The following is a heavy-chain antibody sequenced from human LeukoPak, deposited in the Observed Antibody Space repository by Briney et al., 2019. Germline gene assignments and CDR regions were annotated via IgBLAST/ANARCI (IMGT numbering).Heavy chain of an antibody. CDR3: ARDRRATVGRSGESHYFDS. CDR2: IWYDGSIR. V-gene: IGHV3-33*01. J-gene: IGHJ4*02. CDR1: GFTFRNYG. Sequence: PGTSLRVSCAASGFTFRNYGMHWVRQAPGKGLEWVAVIWYDGSIRYYADSVKGRFTISRDNSKNTLSLQMNSLRADDTAVYYCARDRRATVGRSGESHYFDSWGQGTLSPSPQ. D-gene: IGHD7-27*01.